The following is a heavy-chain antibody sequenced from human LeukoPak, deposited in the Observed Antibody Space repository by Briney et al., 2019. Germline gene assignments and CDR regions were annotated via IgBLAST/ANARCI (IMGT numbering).Heavy chain of an antibody. J-gene: IGHJ3*02. CDR1: GGSFSGYY. CDR3: ARGYCSGGSCYFLGEDAFDI. V-gene: IGHV4-34*01. Sequence: SETLSLTCAVYGGSFSGYYWSWIRQPPGKGLEWIGEINHSGSTNYNPSLKSRVTISVDTSKNQFSLKLSSVTAADTAVYYCARGYCSGGSCYFLGEDAFDIWGQGTMVTVSS. CDR2: INHSGST. D-gene: IGHD2-15*01.